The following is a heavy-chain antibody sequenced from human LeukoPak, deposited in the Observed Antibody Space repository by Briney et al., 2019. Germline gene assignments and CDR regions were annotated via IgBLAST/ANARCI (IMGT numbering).Heavy chain of an antibody. CDR2: IKQDGSEK. CDR3: ARVRGFRSSRDSSGYYHPIDY. D-gene: IGHD3-22*01. CDR1: GFTFSSYW. V-gene: IGHV3-7*03. Sequence: GGSLRLSCAASGFTFSSYWMSWVRQAPGKGLEWVANIKQDGSEKYYVDSVKGRFTISRDNAKNSLYLQMNSLRAEDTALYHCARVRGFRSSRDSSGYYHPIDYWGQGTLVTVSS. J-gene: IGHJ4*02.